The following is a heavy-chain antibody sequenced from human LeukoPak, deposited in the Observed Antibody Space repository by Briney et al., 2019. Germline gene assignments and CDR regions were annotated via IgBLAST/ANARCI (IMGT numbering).Heavy chain of an antibody. D-gene: IGHD1-7*01. V-gene: IGHV3-23*01. Sequence: GGFLRLSCAASGFTFSSYAMSWVRQAPGKGLEWVSAISGSGGSTYYADSVKGRFTISRDNSKNTLYLQMNSLRAGDTAVYYCAXDRAYNWNYAGYYYYMDVWGKGTAVTVS. CDR3: AXDRAYNWNYAGYYYYMDV. CDR2: ISGSGGST. CDR1: GFTFSSYA. J-gene: IGHJ6*03.